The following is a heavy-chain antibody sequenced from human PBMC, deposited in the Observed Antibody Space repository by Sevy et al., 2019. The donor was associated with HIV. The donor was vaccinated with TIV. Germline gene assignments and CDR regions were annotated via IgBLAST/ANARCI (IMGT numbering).Heavy chain of an antibody. J-gene: IGHJ4*02. D-gene: IGHD5-12*01. CDR3: AGVRVCSSGFGCFDY. V-gene: IGHV4-61*01. CDR2: HYYSGST. CDR1: GGSVSSGSYY. Sequence: SETLSLTCTVSGGSVSSGSYYWSWIRQPPGKGLEGIGYHYYSGSTTHNPSLERRVTISVDTSKNQFPLKQNSVTAADAVVYCCAGVRVCSSGFGCFDYWGQGTLVTVSS.